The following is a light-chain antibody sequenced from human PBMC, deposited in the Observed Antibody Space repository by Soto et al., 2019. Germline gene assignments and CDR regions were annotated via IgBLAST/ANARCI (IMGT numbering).Light chain of an antibody. Sequence: DIQMTQSPSSLSASIGDRVTITCHASQNINNNLSWYQQKPGKAPNLIIYAASTLQSGVPSTFSDSGSGTDFTLTLSSLQPEDFATYYCQQANSFPITFGQGTRLEIK. V-gene: IGKV1-12*01. CDR2: AAS. CDR1: QNINNN. J-gene: IGKJ5*01. CDR3: QQANSFPIT.